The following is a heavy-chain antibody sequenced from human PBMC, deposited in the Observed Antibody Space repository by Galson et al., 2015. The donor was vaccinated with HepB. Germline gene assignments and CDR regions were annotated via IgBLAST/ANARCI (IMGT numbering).Heavy chain of an antibody. CDR1: GFSLSTSGMC. V-gene: IGHV2-70*01. Sequence: PALVKPTQTLTLTCTFFGFSLSTSGMCVSWIRQPPGKALEWLALIDWDDDKYYSTSLKTRLTISKDTSKNQVVLTMTNMDPVDAATYYCARIRVYYGSGSYYHFDYWGQGTLVTVSS. D-gene: IGHD3-10*01. J-gene: IGHJ4*02. CDR3: ARIRVYYGSGSYYHFDY. CDR2: IDWDDDK.